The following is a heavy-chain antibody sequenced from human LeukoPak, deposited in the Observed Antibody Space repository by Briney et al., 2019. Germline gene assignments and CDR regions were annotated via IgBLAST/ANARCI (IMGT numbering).Heavy chain of an antibody. Sequence: PSETLSLTCTVSGGSVSSYYWSWIRQPPGKGLEWIAYIHYSGGTNYNPSLKSRVTISVDTSKNQFSLRLSSVTAADTAVYYCARQNTVASTWLDYWGQGTLVTVSS. V-gene: IGHV4-59*02. CDR3: ARQNTVASTWLDY. CDR1: GGSVSSYY. CDR2: IHYSGGT. D-gene: IGHD4-23*01. J-gene: IGHJ4*02.